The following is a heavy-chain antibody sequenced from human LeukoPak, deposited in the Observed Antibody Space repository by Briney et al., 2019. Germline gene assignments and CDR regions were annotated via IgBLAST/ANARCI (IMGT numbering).Heavy chain of an antibody. J-gene: IGHJ4*02. CDR1: GFTFSTNW. CDR2: INQDGSEK. D-gene: IGHD1-7*01. CDR3: ARNYD. V-gene: IGHV3-7*04. Sequence: GESLKISCAASGFTFSTNWMTWVRQAPGKGLEWVANINQDGSEKFYVDSVKGRFTISRDNAKNSLYLQMNGLRAEDTAVYYCARNYDWGQGTLVTVSS.